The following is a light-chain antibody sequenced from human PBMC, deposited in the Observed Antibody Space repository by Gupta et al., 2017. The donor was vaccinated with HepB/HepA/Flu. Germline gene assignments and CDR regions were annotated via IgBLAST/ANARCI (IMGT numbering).Light chain of an antibody. CDR2: RNN. Sequence: QSVLIQPPSASGTPGQRVTISCSGSSSNIGSNYVYWYQQLPGTAPKLLIYRNNQRPSGVPDRFSGSKSGTSASLAISGLRSEDEGDYYCAAWDDSLSGVVFGGGTKLTVL. J-gene: IGLJ2*01. CDR3: AAWDDSLSGVV. CDR1: SSNIGSNY. V-gene: IGLV1-47*01.